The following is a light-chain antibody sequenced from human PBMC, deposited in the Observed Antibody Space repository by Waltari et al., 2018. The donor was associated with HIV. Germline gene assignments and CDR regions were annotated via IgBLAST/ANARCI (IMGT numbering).Light chain of an antibody. Sequence: QSDLTQPPSASGSPAQSGTISCYGTSSDVGNEYYVSWYQQSPVKAPKLLIYEVSKRTPGVPDRFSGSKSGNTASLTISGLQSEDEADYSCSSYTGSLWVFGGGTKLTVL. CDR3: SSYTGSLWV. J-gene: IGLJ3*02. CDR2: EVS. V-gene: IGLV2-8*01. CDR1: SSDVGNEYY.